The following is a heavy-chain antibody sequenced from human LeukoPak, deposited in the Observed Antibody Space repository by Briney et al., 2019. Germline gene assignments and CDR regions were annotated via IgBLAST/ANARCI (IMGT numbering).Heavy chain of an antibody. D-gene: IGHD6-19*01. V-gene: IGHV4-34*01. J-gene: IGHJ4*02. Sequence: SETLSLTCAVYGGSFSGYYWSWIRQPPGKGLEWIGEINHSGSPNYNPSLKSRVTISVDTSKNQFSLKLSSVTAADTAVYYCARGLSSGWSGRPYFDYWGQGTLVTVSS. CDR2: INHSGSP. CDR1: GGSFSGYY. CDR3: ARGLSSGWSGRPYFDY.